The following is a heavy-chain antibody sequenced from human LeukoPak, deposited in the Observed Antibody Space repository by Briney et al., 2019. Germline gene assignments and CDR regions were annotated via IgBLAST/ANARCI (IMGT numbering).Heavy chain of an antibody. CDR3: ARGRYYDTSAYNYFDP. CDR2: IKTDGSTV. Sequence: GGSLRLSCTASGFTFSSYWMHWVRQAPGKGLVWVSHIKTDGSTVSYADSVKGRFTISRDNAKNTLYLQMNSLRAEDTAVYYCARGRYYDTSAYNYFDPWGQGTLVTVSS. CDR1: GFTFSSYW. D-gene: IGHD3-22*01. J-gene: IGHJ5*02. V-gene: IGHV3-74*01.